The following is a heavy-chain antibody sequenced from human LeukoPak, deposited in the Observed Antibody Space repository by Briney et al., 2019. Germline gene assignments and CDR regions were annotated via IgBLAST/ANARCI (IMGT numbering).Heavy chain of an antibody. D-gene: IGHD7-27*01. V-gene: IGHV3-21*01. CDR3: ARDHDTGYYFDY. J-gene: IGHJ4*02. Sequence: PGGSLRLSCAASGFTFSSYSMNWVRQAPGKGLEWVSSISSSSSYIYYADSVKGRFTISRDNAKNPLYLQMNSLRAEDTAVYYCARDHDTGYYFDYWGQGTLVTVSS. CDR1: GFTFSSYS. CDR2: ISSSSSYI.